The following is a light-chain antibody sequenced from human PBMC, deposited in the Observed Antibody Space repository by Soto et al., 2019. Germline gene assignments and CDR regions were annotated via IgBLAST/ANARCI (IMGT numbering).Light chain of an antibody. CDR2: KAS. Sequence: EIVLTQSPATLSLSPGERATLSCRASQSVSSYLAWYQQKPGQAPRLLIYKASNRATGIPARFSGSGSGTDFTLTISSLEPEDFAVYYCQQRSNWPPVTFGQGTRLDIK. J-gene: IGKJ5*01. V-gene: IGKV3-11*01. CDR3: QQRSNWPPVT. CDR1: QSVSSY.